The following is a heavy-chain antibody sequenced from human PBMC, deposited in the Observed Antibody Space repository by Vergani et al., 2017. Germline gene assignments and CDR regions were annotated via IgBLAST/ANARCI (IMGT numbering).Heavy chain of an antibody. J-gene: IGHJ4*02. CDR1: GFTFSSYS. CDR2: ISESTRYI. CDR3: ASGYGSGSYRYFDY. Sequence: EVQLVESGGGLVKPGGSLRLSCAASGFTFSSYSMNWVRQAPGKGLEWVSSISESTRYIYYADSVKGRFTISRDNAKNSVYLQMNSLRAEDTAVYYCASGYGSGSYRYFDYWGQGTLVTVSS. D-gene: IGHD3-10*01. V-gene: IGHV3-21*02.